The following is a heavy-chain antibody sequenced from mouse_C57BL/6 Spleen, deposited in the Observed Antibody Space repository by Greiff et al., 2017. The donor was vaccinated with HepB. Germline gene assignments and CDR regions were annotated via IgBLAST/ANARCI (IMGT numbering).Heavy chain of an antibody. J-gene: IGHJ1*03. Sequence: EVKLVESGGGLVKPGGSLKLSCAASGFTFSSYAMSWVRQTPEKRLEWVATISDGGSYTYYPDNVKGRFTISRDNAKNNLYLQMSHLKSEDTAMYYCAIGKDYYGSSSYWYFDVWGTGTTFTVSS. CDR2: ISDGGSYT. CDR1: GFTFSSYA. CDR3: AIGKDYYGSSSYWYFDV. V-gene: IGHV5-4*03. D-gene: IGHD1-1*01.